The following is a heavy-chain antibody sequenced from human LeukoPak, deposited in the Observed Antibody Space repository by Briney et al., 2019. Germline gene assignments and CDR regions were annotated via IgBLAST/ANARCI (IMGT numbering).Heavy chain of an antibody. CDR1: GFTFGRYS. Sequence: GGSLRLSCAASGFTFGRYSVSWVRQAPGKGLEWVSGISGSGDNTYYADSVKGRFTISRDNSKNTLYVQVNSLGTEDTAAYYCAKGSYYDSSGTFYFDYWGQGTLVTVSS. D-gene: IGHD3-22*01. CDR2: ISGSGDNT. J-gene: IGHJ4*02. V-gene: IGHV3-23*01. CDR3: AKGSYYDSSGTFYFDY.